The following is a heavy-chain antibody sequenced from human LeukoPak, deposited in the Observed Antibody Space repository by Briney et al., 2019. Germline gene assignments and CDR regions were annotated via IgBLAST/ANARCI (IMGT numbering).Heavy chain of an antibody. D-gene: IGHD5-18*01. CDR2: IRSKANSYAT. CDR1: GFTFSGSA. CDR3: TRLVDTAMEN. J-gene: IGHJ4*02. Sequence: GGSLKLSCAASGFTFSGSAMHWVRQVSGKGLEWVGRIRSKANSYATAYAASVKGRFTISRDDSKNTAYLQMNSLKTEDTAVYYCTRLVDTAMENWGQGTLVTVSS. V-gene: IGHV3-73*01.